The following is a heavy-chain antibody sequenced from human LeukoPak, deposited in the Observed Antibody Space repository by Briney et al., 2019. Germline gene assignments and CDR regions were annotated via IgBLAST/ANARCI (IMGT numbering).Heavy chain of an antibody. J-gene: IGHJ6*02. CDR2: ISAYNGNT. V-gene: IGHV1-18*01. CDR1: GGTFSSYA. D-gene: IGHD6-13*01. Sequence: GASVKVSCKASGGTFSSYAISWVRQAPGQGLEWMGWISAYNGNTNYAQKLQGRVTMTTDTSTSAAYMELSRLRSDDTAVYYCARGAYSSSWYPGNYYYYGMDVWGQGTTVTVSS. CDR3: ARGAYSSSWYPGNYYYYGMDV.